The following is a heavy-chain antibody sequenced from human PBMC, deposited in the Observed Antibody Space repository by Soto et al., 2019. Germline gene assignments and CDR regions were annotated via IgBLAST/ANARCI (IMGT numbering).Heavy chain of an antibody. J-gene: IGHJ4*02. CDR3: ARHYGDYHGPYFDY. Sequence: SETLSLTCTVSGGSISSYYWSWIRQPPGKGLEWIGYIYYSGSTNYNPSLKSRVTISVDTSKNQFSLKLSSVTAADTAVYYCARHYGDYHGPYFDYWGQGTLVTVSS. CDR2: IYYSGST. D-gene: IGHD4-17*01. CDR1: GGSISSYY. V-gene: IGHV4-59*08.